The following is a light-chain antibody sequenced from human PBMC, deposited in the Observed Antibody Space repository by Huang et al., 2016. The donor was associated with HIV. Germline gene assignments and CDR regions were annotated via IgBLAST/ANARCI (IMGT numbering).Light chain of an antibody. CDR3: QQYNDWPPLT. J-gene: IGKJ4*01. V-gene: IGKV3-15*01. CDR1: HSVNSD. CDR2: GAS. Sequence: ETEMTQSPAILSVSPGERATLSCRARHSVNSDLAWYLQKPGQAPRLLIYGASTRAIGIPAKFNGTGSGTEFSLSISNLQSDDFGVYYCQQYNDWPPLTFGGGTKVEI.